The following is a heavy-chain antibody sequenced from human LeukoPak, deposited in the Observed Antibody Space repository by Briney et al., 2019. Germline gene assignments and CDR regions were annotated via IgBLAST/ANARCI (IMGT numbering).Heavy chain of an antibody. V-gene: IGHV1-24*01. CDR2: FDPEDGET. CDR3: ATVGNGGDAFDI. D-gene: IGHD1-1*01. J-gene: IGHJ3*02. Sequence: GASVKVSCKVSGYTLTELSMHWVRQAPGKGLEWMGGFDPEDGETIYAQKFQGRVTMTEDISTDTAYMELSSLRSEDTAVHYCATVGNGGDAFDIWGEGTMVTVSS. CDR1: GYTLTELS.